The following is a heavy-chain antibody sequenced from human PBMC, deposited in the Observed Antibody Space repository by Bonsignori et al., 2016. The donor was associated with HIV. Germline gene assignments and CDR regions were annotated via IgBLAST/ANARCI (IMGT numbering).Heavy chain of an antibody. CDR1: GYTFTSYY. CDR3: ARDWKAYWGVFDY. Sequence: QVRLVQSGAEVKRPGASVNISCKASGYTFTSYYVHWLRQAPGQGLEWIGIINPTGGTTNYAQKFQGRVTLTRDTSTYTFYMELNSLRSEDTAVFFCARDWKAYWGVFDYWGPGNPGHPSPQ. J-gene: IGHJ4*02. V-gene: IGHV1-46*01. D-gene: IGHD7-27*01. CDR2: INPTGGTT.